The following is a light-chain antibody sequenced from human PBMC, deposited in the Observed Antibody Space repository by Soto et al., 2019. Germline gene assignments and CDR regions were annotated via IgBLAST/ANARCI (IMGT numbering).Light chain of an antibody. CDR2: KAS. V-gene: IGKV1-5*03. J-gene: IGKJ2*01. Sequence: DSQMTQSPSTLSASVGDRVTITCRASESVSSWLAWYQQRPGKAPQLLIYKASSLQSGVPSRFSGSGSGTEFTLTISSLHPDDFATYYCQQYYSYSSMYTFGQGTKVEIK. CDR3: QQYYSYSSMYT. CDR1: ESVSSW.